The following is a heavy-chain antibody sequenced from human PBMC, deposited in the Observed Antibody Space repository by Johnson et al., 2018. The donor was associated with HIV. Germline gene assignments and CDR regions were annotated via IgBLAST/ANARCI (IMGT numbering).Heavy chain of an antibody. CDR1: EFTFSAHD. CDR2: IGISGNT. Sequence: VQLVESGGGLVQPGGSLRLSCAASEFTFSAHDMHWVRQTAGKGLEWVSGIGISGNTNYPGSVKGRFTISRENVKNTLFMQMNSLRGEDTAVYYCAREGNYYDSSSHAFDIWGQGTMVTVSS. D-gene: IGHD3-22*01. V-gene: IGHV3-13*01. CDR3: AREGNYYDSSSHAFDI. J-gene: IGHJ3*02.